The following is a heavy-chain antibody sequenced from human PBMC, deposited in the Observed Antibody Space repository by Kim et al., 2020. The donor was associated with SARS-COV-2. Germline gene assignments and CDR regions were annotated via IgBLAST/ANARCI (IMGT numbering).Heavy chain of an antibody. CDR2: ISYDGSNK. J-gene: IGHJ4*02. CDR3: ARGATYYYGSGSYLPGY. D-gene: IGHD3-10*01. CDR1: GFTFSSYA. V-gene: IGHV3-30-3*01. Sequence: GGSLRLSCAASGFTFSSYAMHWVRQAPGKGLEWVAVISYDGSNKYYADSVKGRFTISRDNSKNTLYLQMNSLRAEDTAVYYCARGATYYYGSGSYLPGYWGQGTLVTVSS.